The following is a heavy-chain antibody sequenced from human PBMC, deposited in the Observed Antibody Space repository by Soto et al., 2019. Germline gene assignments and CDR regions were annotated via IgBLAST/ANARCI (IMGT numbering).Heavy chain of an antibody. CDR1: GGSITSNTFY. V-gene: IGHV4-39*01. CDR2: VLQGGST. Sequence: KTSETLSLTCSVSGGSITSNTFYWGWIRQTPGRGLEWIGSVLQGGSTYYNPSLKSRLSISVDTSKNQFSLRLNSVTAADTAVYYCDAVNAIRPILDYRGHGVLVTVSS. J-gene: IGHJ4*01. CDR3: DAVNAIRPILDY. D-gene: IGHD2-21*01.